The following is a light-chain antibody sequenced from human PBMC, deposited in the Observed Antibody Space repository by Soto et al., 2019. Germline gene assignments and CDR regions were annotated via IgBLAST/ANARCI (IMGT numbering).Light chain of an antibody. Sequence: EIVLTQSTATLSLSPGERATLSCRASESVRHYVAWYQQKPGQAPRLLIYDASTRATGIPARFSGSGSGTDYTLSISSIEAEDFAFSYCQHRDKWSDIFGPGTKLEMK. CDR2: DAS. J-gene: IGKJ2*01. CDR1: ESVRHY. CDR3: QHRDKWSDI. V-gene: IGKV3-11*01.